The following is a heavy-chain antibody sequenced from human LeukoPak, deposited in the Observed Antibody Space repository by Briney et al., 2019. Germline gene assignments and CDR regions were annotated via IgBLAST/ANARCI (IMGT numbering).Heavy chain of an antibody. CDR3: ARDRAHLYSRTD. CDR2: ISSSSSYI. J-gene: IGHJ4*02. D-gene: IGHD6-13*01. Sequence: PGGSLRLSCAASGFTFSSYSMNWVRQAPGKGLEWVSSISSSSSYIYYADSVKGRFTISRDNAKNSLYLQMNSLRAEDTAVYYCARDRAHLYSRTDWGQGTLVTVSS. V-gene: IGHV3-21*01. CDR1: GFTFSSYS.